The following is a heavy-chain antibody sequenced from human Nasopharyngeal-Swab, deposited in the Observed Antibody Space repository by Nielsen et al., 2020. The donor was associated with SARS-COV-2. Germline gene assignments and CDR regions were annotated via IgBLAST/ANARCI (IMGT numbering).Heavy chain of an antibody. CDR2: ISAYNGNT. Sequence: ASVKVSCKASGYTFTSYGISWVRQAPGQGLEWMGWISAYNGNTNYAQKLQGRVSMTTDTSTSTAYMELRSLRSDDTAVYYCARVEERGRQTGRFGYWGQGTLVTVSS. V-gene: IGHV1-18*04. CDR3: ARVEERGRQTGRFGY. D-gene: IGHD7-27*01. J-gene: IGHJ4*02. CDR1: GYTFTSYG.